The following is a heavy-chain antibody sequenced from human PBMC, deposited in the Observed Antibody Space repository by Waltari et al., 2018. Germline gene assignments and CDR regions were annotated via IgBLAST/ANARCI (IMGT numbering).Heavy chain of an antibody. CDR3: AIAFAEGRIVALDY. CDR2: FDPEDGET. J-gene: IGHJ4*02. V-gene: IGHV1-24*01. D-gene: IGHD5-12*01. Sequence: QVQLVQSGAEVKKPGASVKVSCKVSGNTLTELSMHWVRPAPGKGLEWMGGFDPEDGETIYAQKFQGRVTMTEDTSTDTAYMELSSLRSEDTAVYYCAIAFAEGRIVALDYWGQGTLVTVSS. CDR1: GNTLTELS.